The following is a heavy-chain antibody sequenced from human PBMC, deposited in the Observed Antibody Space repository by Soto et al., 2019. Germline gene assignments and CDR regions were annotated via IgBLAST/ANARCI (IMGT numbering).Heavy chain of an antibody. Sequence: EVQLVESGGGLVQPGGSLRLSCEVSGFTFRNYDMHCVRQGTGKGLEWVSGISAAGDPDYADSVEGRFTISRENAQNSFFLQMNSLRVGDTAVYYCARTDRDFYGLDVWGQGTTVIVPS. CDR3: ARTDRDFYGLDV. CDR1: GFTFRNYD. J-gene: IGHJ6*02. V-gene: IGHV3-13*05. CDR2: ISAAGDP.